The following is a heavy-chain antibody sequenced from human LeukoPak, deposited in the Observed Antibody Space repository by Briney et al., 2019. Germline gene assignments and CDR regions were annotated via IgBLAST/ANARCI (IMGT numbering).Heavy chain of an antibody. V-gene: IGHV4-34*01. CDR3: ARDRAPRAHDAFDI. CDR1: GGSFSGYC. J-gene: IGHJ3*02. D-gene: IGHD5-24*01. CDR2: INHSGST. Sequence: SETLSLTCAVYGGSFSGYCWSWIRQPPGKGLEWIGEINHSGSTNYNPSLKSRVTISVDTSKNQFSLKLSSVTAADTAVYYCARDRAPRAHDAFDIWGQGIMVTVSS.